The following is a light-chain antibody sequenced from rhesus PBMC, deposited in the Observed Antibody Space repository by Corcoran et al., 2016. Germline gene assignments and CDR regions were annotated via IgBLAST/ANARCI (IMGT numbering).Light chain of an antibody. J-gene: IGKJ3*01. V-gene: IGKV1-22*01. Sequence: DIQMTQSPSSLSASVGDRVTITCRASQTISSWLAWYQQKPGKAPKLLIYRASTLQYGVPSRFRGSGSGTHFTLTISSLQSEDFGTYYCQQYSLSPITFGPGTRLDI. CDR3: QQYSLSPIT. CDR2: RAS. CDR1: QTISSW.